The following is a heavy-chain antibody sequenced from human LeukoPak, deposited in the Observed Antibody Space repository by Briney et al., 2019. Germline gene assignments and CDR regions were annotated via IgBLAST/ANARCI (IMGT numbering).Heavy chain of an antibody. V-gene: IGHV4-61*02. J-gene: IGHJ3*02. CDR1: GGSISSGSYY. Sequence: SETLSLTCTVSGGSISSGSYYWSWIRQPAGKGLEWIGRIYTSGSTNYNPSLKSRVTISVDTSKNHFSLKLSSVTAADTAVYYCASIRGGYSYGYDAFDIWGQGTMVTVSS. CDR2: IYTSGST. CDR3: ASIRGGYSYGYDAFDI. D-gene: IGHD5-18*01.